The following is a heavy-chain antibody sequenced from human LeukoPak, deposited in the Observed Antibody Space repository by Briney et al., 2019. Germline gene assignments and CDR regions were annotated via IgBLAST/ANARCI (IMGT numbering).Heavy chain of an antibody. Sequence: SSETLSLTCTVSGGSISSSSYYWGWIRQPPGKGLEWVSAISSSSRSIYYTDSLKGRFTISRDNAKNSLYLQMNSLRVEDTAVYYCARTETTLRFRFDPWGQGTLVTVSS. CDR2: ISSSSRSI. CDR1: GGSISSSS. V-gene: IGHV3-21*01. CDR3: ARTETTLRFRFDP. D-gene: IGHD4-11*01. J-gene: IGHJ5*02.